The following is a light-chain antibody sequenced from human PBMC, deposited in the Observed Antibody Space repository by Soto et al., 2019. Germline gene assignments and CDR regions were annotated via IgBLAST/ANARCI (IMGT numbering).Light chain of an antibody. V-gene: IGKV3-20*01. CDR2: GAS. Sequence: EIVLTQSPGTLALSPGEGATLSCRASQSVSKYLAWYQQKPGQAPRLLIYGASSRATGIPDSFSGSGSGTDFTLTISRLKPEDFAVYYCQQYGGSPQTFGQGTK. J-gene: IGKJ1*01. CDR1: QSVSKY. CDR3: QQYGGSPQT.